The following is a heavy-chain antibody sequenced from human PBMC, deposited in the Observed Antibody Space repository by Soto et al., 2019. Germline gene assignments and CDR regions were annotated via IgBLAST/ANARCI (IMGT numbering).Heavy chain of an antibody. D-gene: IGHD3-10*01. V-gene: IGHV3-7*05. Sequence: SLRLSCAASGFTFSSYWMSWVRQAPGKGLEWVANIKQDGSEKYYVDSVKGRFTISRDNAKNSLYLQMNSLRAEDTAVYYCARDDPVMGGLWFGEPSRFDPWGQGTLVTVSS. J-gene: IGHJ5*02. CDR2: IKQDGSEK. CDR1: GFTFSSYW. CDR3: ARDDPVMGGLWFGEPSRFDP.